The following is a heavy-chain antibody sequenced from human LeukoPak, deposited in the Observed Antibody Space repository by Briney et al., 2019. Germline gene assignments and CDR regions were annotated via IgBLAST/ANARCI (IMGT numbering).Heavy chain of an antibody. CDR2: IYYSGST. D-gene: IGHD1-1*01. CDR3: ARGRTTGLSGLDY. V-gene: IGHV4-31*03. CDR1: GGSISSGGYY. J-gene: IGHJ4*02. Sequence: SETLSLTCTVSGGSISSGGYYWSWIRQHPGKGLEWIGYIYYSGSTYYNPSLKSRVTISVDTSKNQFSLKLSSVTAADTAVYYCARGRTTGLSGLDYWGQGTLVTVSS.